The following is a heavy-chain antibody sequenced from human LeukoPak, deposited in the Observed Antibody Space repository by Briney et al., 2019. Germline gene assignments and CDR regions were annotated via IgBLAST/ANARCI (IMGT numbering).Heavy chain of an antibody. CDR3: ARLFHPALSGNYPFDY. J-gene: IGHJ4*02. V-gene: IGHV4-30-4*02. CDR2: MYYSGST. CDR1: GGSISSGDYY. Sequence: SETLSLTCTVSGGSISSGDYYWSWIRQPPGKGLEWIGYMYYSGSTYYNPSLKSRVTISVDTSKNQYSLKLNSVTAADTAMYYCARLFHPALSGNYPFDYWGQGTLVTVSS. D-gene: IGHD1-26*01.